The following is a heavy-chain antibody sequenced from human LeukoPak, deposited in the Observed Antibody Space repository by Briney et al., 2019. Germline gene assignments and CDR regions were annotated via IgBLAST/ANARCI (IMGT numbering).Heavy chain of an antibody. CDR2: FDPEDGET. CDR3: VVKTTPVAGTRGGFRLDPLSSWFDP. CDR1: GYTLTELS. V-gene: IGHV1-24*01. Sequence: ASVKVSCKVSGYTLTELSMHWVRQAPGKGLGWMGGFDPEDGETIYAQKFQGRVTMTEDTSTDTAYMELSSLRSEDTAVYYCVVKTTPVAGTRGGFRLDPLSSWFDPWGQGTLVTVSS. D-gene: IGHD6-19*01. J-gene: IGHJ5*02.